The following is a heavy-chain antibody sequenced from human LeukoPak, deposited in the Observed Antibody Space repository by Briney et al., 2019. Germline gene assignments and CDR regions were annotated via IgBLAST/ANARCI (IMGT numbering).Heavy chain of an antibody. CDR3: ARVTAQLAAAGLLDS. Sequence: GGSLRLSCTASGFXLSDNYINWVRQAPGKGLEWVSVLYSGGWTNYADSVKGRFTISRDNSKNTLYLQMNSLRAEDTAVYFCARVTAQLAAAGLLDSWGQGTLVTVSS. J-gene: IGHJ4*02. CDR2: LYSGGWT. D-gene: IGHD6-13*01. V-gene: IGHV3-53*01. CDR1: GFXLSDNY.